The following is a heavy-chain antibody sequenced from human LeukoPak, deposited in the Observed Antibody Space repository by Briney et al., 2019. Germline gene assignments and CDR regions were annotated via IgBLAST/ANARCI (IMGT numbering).Heavy chain of an antibody. J-gene: IGHJ6*02. CDR1: GFTFSSYA. V-gene: IGHV3-23*01. Sequence: GGSLRLSCAASGFTFSSYAMSWVRQAPGKGLEWVSAISGSGGSTYYADSVKGRFTISRDNSKNTLYLQMNSLRADDTAVYYCAKSKWELLGGGMDVWGQGTTVTVSS. D-gene: IGHD1-26*01. CDR3: AKSKWELLGGGMDV. CDR2: ISGSGGST.